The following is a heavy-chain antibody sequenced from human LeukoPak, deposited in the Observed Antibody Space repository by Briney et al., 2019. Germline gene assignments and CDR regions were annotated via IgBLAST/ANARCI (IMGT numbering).Heavy chain of an antibody. D-gene: IGHD1-14*01. V-gene: IGHV3-23*01. CDR1: GFTFSSYA. J-gene: IGHJ4*02. CDR2: ISGSGGST. Sequence: GGSLRLSCAASGFTFSSYAMSWVRQAPGKGLEWVSAISGSGGSTYFADSVKGRFTISRDNSKNTLYLQMNSLSPDDTAVYYCARGVEPLAANTLAYWGQGTLVTVSS. CDR3: ARGVEPLAANTLAY.